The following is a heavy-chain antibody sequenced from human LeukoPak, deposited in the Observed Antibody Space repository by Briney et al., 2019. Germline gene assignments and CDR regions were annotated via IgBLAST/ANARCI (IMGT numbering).Heavy chain of an antibody. CDR1: GFTFSSYA. V-gene: IGHV3-23*01. CDR2: ISGSGGST. Sequence: GGSLRLSCAASGFTFSSYAMSWVRQAPGKGLEWVSAISGSGGSTYYADSVKGRFTISGDNSKNTLYLQMNSLRAEDTAVYYCARVRGSSSFDYWGQGTLVTVSS. J-gene: IGHJ4*02. D-gene: IGHD6-13*01. CDR3: ARVRGSSSFDY.